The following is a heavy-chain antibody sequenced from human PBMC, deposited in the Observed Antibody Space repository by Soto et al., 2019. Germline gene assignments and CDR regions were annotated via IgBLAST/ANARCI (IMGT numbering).Heavy chain of an antibody. V-gene: IGHV3-30-3*01. CDR2: ILYDGNNE. CDR1: GFTFSSFS. CDR3: TTVPYSSGPT. Sequence: PGGSLRLSCVASGFTFSSFSMQWVRQAPGKGLEWVAAILYDGNNEDYADSVKGRFTISRDNSKNTLYLQMNSLKTEDTAVYYCTTVPYSSGPTWGLGTLVTVSS. D-gene: IGHD6-19*01. J-gene: IGHJ4*02.